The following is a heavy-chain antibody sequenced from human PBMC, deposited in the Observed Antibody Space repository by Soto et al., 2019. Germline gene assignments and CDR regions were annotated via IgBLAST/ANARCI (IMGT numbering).Heavy chain of an antibody. CDR3: ARYPQHLPGYYYYGMDV. CDR1: GGSISSGGYY. V-gene: IGHV4-31*03. Sequence: SETLSLTCTVSGGSISSGGYYWSWIRQHPGKGLEWIGYIYYSGSTYYNPSLKSRVTISVDTSKNQFSLKLSSVTAADTAVYYCARYPQHLPGYYYYGMDVWGQGTTVTVSS. J-gene: IGHJ6*02. CDR2: IYYSGST.